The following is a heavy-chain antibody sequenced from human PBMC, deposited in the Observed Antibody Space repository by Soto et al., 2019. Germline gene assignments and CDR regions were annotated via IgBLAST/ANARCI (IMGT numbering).Heavy chain of an antibody. D-gene: IGHD2-15*01. J-gene: IGHJ4*02. CDR2: IIPILGIA. V-gene: IGHV1-69*02. CDR1: GGTFSSYT. CDR3: ARVGAGYCSGGSCYDY. Sequence: QVQLVQSGAEVKKPGSSVKVSCKASGGTFSSYTISWVRQAPGQGLEWMGRIIPILGIANYAQKFQGRVTITADKSTSPAYMELSSLRSEDTAVYYCARVGAGYCSGGSCYDYWGQGTLVTVSS.